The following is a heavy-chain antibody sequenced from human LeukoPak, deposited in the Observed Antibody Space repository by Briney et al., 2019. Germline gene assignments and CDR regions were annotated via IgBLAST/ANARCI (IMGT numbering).Heavy chain of an antibody. CDR2: IIPILGIA. V-gene: IGHV1-69*04. D-gene: IGHD2-2*01. J-gene: IGHJ4*02. CDR1: GGTFSSYA. CDR3: AREQYQLLSTRYFDY. Sequence: GASVKVSCKASGGTFSSYAISWVRQAPGQGLEWMGRIIPILGIANYAQKFQGRVTTTADKSTSTAYMELSSLRSEDTAVYYCAREQYQLLSTRYFDYWGQGTLVTVSS.